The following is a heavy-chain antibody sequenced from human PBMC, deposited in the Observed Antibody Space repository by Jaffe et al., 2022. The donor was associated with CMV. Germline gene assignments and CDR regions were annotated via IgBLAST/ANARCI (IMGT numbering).Heavy chain of an antibody. CDR1: GYTFTSYY. V-gene: IGHV1-46*01. CDR3: ARESVVPAAMGYYYYYMDV. CDR2: INPSGGST. D-gene: IGHD2-2*01. Sequence: QVQLVQSGAEVKKPGASVKVSCKASGYTFTSYYMHWVRQAPGQGLEWMGIINPSGGSTSYAQKFQGRVTMTRDTSTSTVYMELSSLRSEDTAVYYCARESVVPAAMGYYYYYMDVWGKGTTVTVSS. J-gene: IGHJ6*03.